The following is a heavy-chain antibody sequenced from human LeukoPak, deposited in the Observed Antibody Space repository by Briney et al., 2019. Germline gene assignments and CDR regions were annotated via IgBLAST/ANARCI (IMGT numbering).Heavy chain of an antibody. D-gene: IGHD4-23*01. Sequence: PSETLSLTCTVSGGSISSGSYYWSWIRQPAGKGLEWIVRIYTSGSTNYNPSLKSRVTISVDTSKNQFSLKLSSVTAADTAVYYCARRVAATTVVTLAYFDYWGQGTLVTVSS. CDR3: ARRVAATTVVTLAYFDY. J-gene: IGHJ4*02. V-gene: IGHV4-61*02. CDR2: IYTSGST. CDR1: GGSISSGSYY.